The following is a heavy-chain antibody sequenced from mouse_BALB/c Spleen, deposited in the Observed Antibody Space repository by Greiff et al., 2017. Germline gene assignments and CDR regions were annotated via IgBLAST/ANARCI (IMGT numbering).Heavy chain of an antibody. V-gene: IGHV2-9-2*01. J-gene: IGHJ3*01. CDR1: GFSLTSYD. Sequence: QVQLKQSGPGLVAPSQSLSITCTVSGFSLTSYDISWIRQPPGKGLEWLGVIWTGGGTNYNSAFMSRLSISKDNSKSQVFLKMNSLQTDDTAIYYCVRSPYYWGQGTLVTVSA. CDR3: VRSPYY. CDR2: IWTGGGT.